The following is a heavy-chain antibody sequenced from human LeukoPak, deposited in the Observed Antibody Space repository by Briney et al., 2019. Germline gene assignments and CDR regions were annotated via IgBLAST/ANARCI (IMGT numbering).Heavy chain of an antibody. CDR3: ARVRREIVVAPKYYFDY. Sequence: SETLSLTCAVYGGSFSGYYWSWIRQPPGKGLEWIGEINHSGSTNYNPSLKSRVTISVDTSKNQFSLRLSSVTAADTAVYYCARVRREIVVAPKYYFDYWGQGTLVTVYS. J-gene: IGHJ4*02. CDR1: GGSFSGYY. D-gene: IGHD3-22*01. V-gene: IGHV4-34*01. CDR2: INHSGST.